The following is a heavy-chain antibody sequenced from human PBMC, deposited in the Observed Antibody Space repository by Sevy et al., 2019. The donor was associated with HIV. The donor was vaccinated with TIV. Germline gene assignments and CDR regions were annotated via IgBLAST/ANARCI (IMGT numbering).Heavy chain of an antibody. CDR2: ISSSGSTI. J-gene: IGHJ4*02. CDR3: ARDDRGYSGYDRGYFDY. Sequence: GGSLRLSCAASGFTFSSYEMNWVRQAPGKGLEWVSYISSSGSTIYYADSVKGRFTISRDNAKNSLYLQMNSLRAEDTAVYYCARDDRGYSGYDRGYFDYWGQGTLVTVSS. CDR1: GFTFSSYE. V-gene: IGHV3-48*03. D-gene: IGHD5-12*01.